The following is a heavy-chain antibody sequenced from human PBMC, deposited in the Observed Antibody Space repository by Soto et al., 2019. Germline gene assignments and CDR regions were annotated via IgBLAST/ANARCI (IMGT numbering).Heavy chain of an antibody. J-gene: IGHJ5*02. V-gene: IGHV2-5*02. CDR1: GFSLSTSGVG. CDR2: IYWDDDK. CDR3: AHSVPGVVIPGGWFDP. D-gene: IGHD3-3*01. Sequence: SGPTLVKPTQTLTLTCTFSGFSLSTSGVGVGWIRQPPGKALEWLALIYWDDDKRYSPSLKSRLTITKDTSKNQVVLTMTNMDPVDTATYYCAHSVPGVVIPGGWFDPWGQGTLVTVSS.